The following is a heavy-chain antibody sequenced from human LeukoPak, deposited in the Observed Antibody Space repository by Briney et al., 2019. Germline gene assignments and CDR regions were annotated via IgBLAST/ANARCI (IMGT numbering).Heavy chain of an antibody. CDR3: ARHDDTAMGPFDY. D-gene: IGHD5-18*01. Sequence: ASVKVSCKASGYTFTNYAMNWVRQAPGQGLEWMGGIIPIFGTANYAQKFQGRVTITTDESTSTAYMELSSLRSEDTAVYYCARHDDTAMGPFDYWGQGTLVTVSS. CDR1: GYTFTNYA. CDR2: IIPIFGTA. V-gene: IGHV1-69*05. J-gene: IGHJ4*02.